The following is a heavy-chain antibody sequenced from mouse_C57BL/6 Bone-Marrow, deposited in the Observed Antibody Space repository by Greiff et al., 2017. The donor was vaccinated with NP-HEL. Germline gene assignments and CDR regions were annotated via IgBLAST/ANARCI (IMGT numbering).Heavy chain of an antibody. V-gene: IGHV1-59*01. CDR1: GYTFTSYW. D-gene: IGHD2-4*01. J-gene: IGHJ4*01. CDR3: ARYYDYDGGDAMDY. CDR2: IDPSDSYT. Sequence: QVQLQQPGAELVRPGPSVKLSCKASGYTFTSYWMHWVKQRPGQGLEWIGVIDPSDSYTNYNQKFKGKATLTVDTSSSTAYMQLSSLTSEDSAVYYCARYYDYDGGDAMDYWGQGTSVTVSS.